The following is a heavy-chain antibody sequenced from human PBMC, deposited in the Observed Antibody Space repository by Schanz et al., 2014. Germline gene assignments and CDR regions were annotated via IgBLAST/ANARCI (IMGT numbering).Heavy chain of an antibody. CDR1: GFSVSHSY. CDR3: AKDLYNYGIFDS. J-gene: IGHJ5*01. Sequence: DVQLLESGGGLIQPGGSLRLSCAASGFSVSHSYMTWVRQSPGKGLEWVSFIYPGGSTYYPDSVKGRFTISRDSSKNTVFLQMNSLRADDTAVYYCAKDLYNYGIFDSWGQGTLVTVSS. V-gene: IGHV3-53*01. D-gene: IGHD3-16*01. CDR2: IYPGGST.